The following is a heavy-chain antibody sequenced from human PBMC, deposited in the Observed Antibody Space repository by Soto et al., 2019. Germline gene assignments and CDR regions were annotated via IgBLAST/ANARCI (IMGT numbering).Heavy chain of an antibody. CDR2: INHSGST. CDR1: GGSFSGSY. CDR3: ARAAYYDFWSGYYTRSDYYYYGMDV. V-gene: IGHV4-34*01. J-gene: IGHJ6*02. Sequence: SETLSLTCAVYGGSFSGSYWSWIRQSPGKGLEWIGEINHSGSTNYNPSLKSRVTISVDTSKNQFSLKLSSVTAADTAVYYCARAAYYDFWSGYYTRSDYYYYGMDVWGQGTTVTVSS. D-gene: IGHD3-3*01.